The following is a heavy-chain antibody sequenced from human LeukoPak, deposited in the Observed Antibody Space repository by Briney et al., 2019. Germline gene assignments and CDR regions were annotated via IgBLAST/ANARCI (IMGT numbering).Heavy chain of an antibody. CDR3: AREHYDSSGYYYFRH. D-gene: IGHD3-22*01. V-gene: IGHV3-30-3*01. CDR2: ISYDGSNK. J-gene: IGHJ1*01. CDR1: GFTFSNYT. Sequence: PGGSLRLSCAASGFTFSNYTMHWVRQAPGKGLEWVAVISYDGSNKYYADSVKGRFTISRDNSKNTLYLQMNSLRAEDTAVYYCAREHYDSSGYYYFRHWGQGTLVTVSS.